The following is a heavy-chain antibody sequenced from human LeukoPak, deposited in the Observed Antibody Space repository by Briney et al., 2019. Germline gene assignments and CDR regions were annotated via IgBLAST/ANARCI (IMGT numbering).Heavy chain of an antibody. J-gene: IGHJ4*02. V-gene: IGHV4-31*03. Sequence: SETLSLTCTVSGGSISSGGYYWSWIRQHPGKGLEWIGYIYYSGSNYYNPSLKSRVTISVDTSKNQFSLKLSSVTAADTAVCYCARDPTRSGFDYWGQGTLVTVSS. CDR2: IYYSGSN. CDR1: GGSISSGGYY. D-gene: IGHD3-3*01. CDR3: ARDPTRSGFDY.